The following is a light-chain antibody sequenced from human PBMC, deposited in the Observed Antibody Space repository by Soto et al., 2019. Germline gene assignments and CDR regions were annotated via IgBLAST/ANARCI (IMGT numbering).Light chain of an antibody. CDR1: SSNIRNNY. V-gene: IGLV1-47*01. Sequence: QSVLTQPPSASGPPGQRVTISCSGSSSNIRNNYVYWYQQLPETAPKLLFYKNSQRPSGVPDRFSGSKSGTSASLAISGLRSEDEADYYCASWDDSLSGVVFGGGTKLTVL. CDR3: ASWDDSLSGVV. CDR2: KNS. J-gene: IGLJ2*01.